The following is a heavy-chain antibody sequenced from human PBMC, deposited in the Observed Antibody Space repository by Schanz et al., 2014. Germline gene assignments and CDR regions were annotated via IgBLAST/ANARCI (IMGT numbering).Heavy chain of an antibody. CDR2: ITYNGGTI. V-gene: IGHV3-23*01. J-gene: IGHJ4*02. Sequence: EVPLLESGGGLVQPGGSLRLSCAASGFTFSSYAMSWVRQAPGKGLEWISYITYNGGTIYYADSVKGRFTISRDNSKSTLYVEMNSLRVEDTAVYFCARGGPAYYFDDWGQGTLVTVSS. CDR3: ARGGPAYYFDD. CDR1: GFTFSSYA.